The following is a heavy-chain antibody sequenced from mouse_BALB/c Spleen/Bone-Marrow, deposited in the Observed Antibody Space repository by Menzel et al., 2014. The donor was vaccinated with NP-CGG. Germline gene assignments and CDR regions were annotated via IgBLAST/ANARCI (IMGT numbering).Heavy chain of an antibody. CDR2: IDPANGNT. CDR1: GFNTKDTY. CDR3: ARWGKLGRGYFDV. V-gene: IGHV14-3*02. J-gene: IGHJ1*01. D-gene: IGHD4-1*01. Sequence: EVQLQQSGAELVKPGASVKLSCTASGFNTKDTYMHWVKQRPEQGLEWIGRIDPANGNTKYDPKFQGKATITADTSSNTAYLQLSSLTSEDTAVYYCARWGKLGRGYFDVWGAGTTVTVSS.